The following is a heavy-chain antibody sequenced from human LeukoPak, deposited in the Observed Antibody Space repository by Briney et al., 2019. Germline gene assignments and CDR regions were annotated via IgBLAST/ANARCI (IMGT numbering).Heavy chain of an antibody. J-gene: IGHJ4*02. CDR1: GYTFTGYY. D-gene: IGHD1-26*01. V-gene: IGHV1-2*02. CDR2: INPNSSGT. Sequence: ASVKVSCKASGYTFTGYYMHWVRQAPGQGLEWMGWINPNSSGTNYAQKFQGRVTMTEDTSTDTAYMELSSLRSEDTAVYYCATLIVGATIFDYWGQGTLVTVSS. CDR3: ATLIVGATIFDY.